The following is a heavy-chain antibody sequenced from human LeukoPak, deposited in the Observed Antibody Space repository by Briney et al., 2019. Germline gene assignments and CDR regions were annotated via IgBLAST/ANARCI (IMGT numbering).Heavy chain of an antibody. CDR2: TYYSGST. V-gene: IGHV4-59*01. CDR1: GGSISSYY. J-gene: IGHJ5*02. Sequence: SETLSLTCTVSGGSISSYYWSLIRQPPGKGLEWIGHTYYSGSTNYNPSLKSRVTISVDTSKNQFSLKLSSVTAADTAVYYCARVGGCSGGSCYPHWFDPWGQGTLVTVSS. CDR3: ARVGGCSGGSCYPHWFDP. D-gene: IGHD2-15*01.